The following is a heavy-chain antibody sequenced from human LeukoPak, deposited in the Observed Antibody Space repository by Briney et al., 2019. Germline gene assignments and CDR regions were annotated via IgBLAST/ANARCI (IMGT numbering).Heavy chain of an antibody. J-gene: IGHJ4*02. CDR2: INTSGST. Sequence: SETLSLTCTVSGGSISSGTYYWSWIRQPAGKGLEWIERINTSGSTNYNPSLKSRVTISVDTSKNQFSLKLSSVTAADTAVYFCTRAKSWLPFDYWGQGTLVTVSS. CDR3: TRAKSWLPFDY. D-gene: IGHD5-24*01. CDR1: GGSISSGTYY. V-gene: IGHV4-61*02.